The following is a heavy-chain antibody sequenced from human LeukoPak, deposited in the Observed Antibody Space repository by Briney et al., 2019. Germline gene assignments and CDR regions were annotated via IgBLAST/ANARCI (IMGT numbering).Heavy chain of an antibody. Sequence: GGSLRLSCAASGFSFSSYGMSWVRQAPGKGLEWVSAISGSGNSTYYADSVKGRLTISRDNSKNTLYLQMNSLRAEDTAVYYCAKGIYSSGWSYFDYWGHGTLVTVSS. V-gene: IGHV3-23*01. D-gene: IGHD6-19*01. CDR3: AKGIYSSGWSYFDY. CDR1: GFSFSSYG. CDR2: ISGSGNST. J-gene: IGHJ4*01.